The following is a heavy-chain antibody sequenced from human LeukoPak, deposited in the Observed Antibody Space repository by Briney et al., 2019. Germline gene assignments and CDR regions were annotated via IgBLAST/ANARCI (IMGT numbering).Heavy chain of an antibody. D-gene: IGHD2-2*01. J-gene: IGHJ4*02. CDR1: GGSISGYY. CDR3: ARYGCSSTSCYQYY. Sequence: SETLSLTCTVSGGSISGYYWNWIRQPPGKGLEWIGYIYFSGSTDYNPSLKGRVTISIDTSQNQFSLRLSSVTAADTAVYYCARYGCSSTSCYQYYWGQGTLVTVSS. V-gene: IGHV4-59*01. CDR2: IYFSGST.